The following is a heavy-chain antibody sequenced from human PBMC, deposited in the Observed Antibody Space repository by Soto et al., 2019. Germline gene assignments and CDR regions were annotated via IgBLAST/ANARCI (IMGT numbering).Heavy chain of an antibody. V-gene: IGHV3-30*18. CDR3: AKLGGPGMNTGHDY. CDR2: ISYDGSNK. Sequence: GGALRLSCAASGFTFSSYGMHRVRQAPGKGLEWVAVISYDGSNKYYADSVKGRFTISRDNSKNTLYLQMNSLRAEDTAVYYCAKLGGPGMNTGHDYWGQGPRVNVAS. J-gene: IGHJ4*02. D-gene: IGHD3-16*01. CDR1: GFTFSSYG.